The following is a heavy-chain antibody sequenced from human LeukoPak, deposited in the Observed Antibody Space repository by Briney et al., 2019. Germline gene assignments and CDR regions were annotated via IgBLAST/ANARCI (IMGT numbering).Heavy chain of an antibody. J-gene: IGHJ4*02. CDR2: IKQDGSEK. V-gene: IGHV3-7*01. CDR3: ATDGGPFDN. D-gene: IGHD3-3*01. Sequence: PGGSLRLSCAASGFTFRSYWMSWVCPAPGKGLEWVANIKQDGSEKYYVDSVRGRFTISRDNAKKSVYLQMNSLRGEDTAMYYCATDGGPFDNWGQGTLVTVSS. CDR1: GFTFRSYW.